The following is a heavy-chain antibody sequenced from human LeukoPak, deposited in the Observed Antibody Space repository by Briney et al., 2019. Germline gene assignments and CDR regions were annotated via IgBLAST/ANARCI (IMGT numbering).Heavy chain of an antibody. V-gene: IGHV4-59*01. CDR3: ARTGYGRDYYGMDV. Sequence: SETLSLTCTVSGGSISGYYWSWIRQPPGKGLEWVGYIYYSGSTNYNPSLKSRVTISIDTPKNQVSLRVTSVTAADTAVYYCARTGYGRDYYGMDVWGQGTTVTVSS. CDR1: GGSISGYY. D-gene: IGHD1-26*01. J-gene: IGHJ6*02. CDR2: IYYSGST.